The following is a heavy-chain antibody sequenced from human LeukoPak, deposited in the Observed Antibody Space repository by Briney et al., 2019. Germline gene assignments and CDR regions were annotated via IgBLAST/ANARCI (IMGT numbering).Heavy chain of an antibody. CDR3: ARDHEEGIYMDV. Sequence: PSETLSLTCTVAGRSINSYFWSWIRQSPGKRPEWIGYIYYSGRTKYNPSLKDRVTMTVDMSKNQFSLNLRSVAAADTAIYYCARDHEEGIYMDVWGNGTMVTVSS. CDR1: GRSINSYF. CDR2: IYYSGRT. V-gene: IGHV4-59*01. D-gene: IGHD3-10*01. J-gene: IGHJ6*03.